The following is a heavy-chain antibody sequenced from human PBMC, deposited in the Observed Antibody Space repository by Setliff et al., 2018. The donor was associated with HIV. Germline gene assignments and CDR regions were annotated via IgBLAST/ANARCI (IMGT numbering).Heavy chain of an antibody. J-gene: IGHJ3*02. CDR3: ARAGIAAGEAFDI. D-gene: IGHD6-13*01. Sequence: ASVKVSCKTSGYIFTSQHLHWVRQAPGHGLEWMGWISPNFGHTKYAQKFLDRVTMTIDTATSRAYMELRSLRSDDTAVYYCARAGIAAGEAFDIWGQGTMVTVS. CDR2: ISPNFGHT. V-gene: IGHV1-18*01. CDR1: GYIFTSQH.